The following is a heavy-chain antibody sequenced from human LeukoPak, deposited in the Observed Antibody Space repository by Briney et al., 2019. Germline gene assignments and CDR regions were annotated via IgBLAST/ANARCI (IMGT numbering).Heavy chain of an antibody. J-gene: IGHJ3*02. CDR3: ARDCSSTSCSRSDAFDI. Sequence: GGSLRLSCAASGFTVSSNYMSWVRQAPGKGLEWVSVIYSGGSTYYADSVKGRFTTSRDNSKNTLYLQMNSLRAEDTAVYYCARDCSSTSCSRSDAFDIWGQGTMVTVSS. V-gene: IGHV3-66*01. CDR1: GFTVSSNY. CDR2: IYSGGST. D-gene: IGHD2-2*01.